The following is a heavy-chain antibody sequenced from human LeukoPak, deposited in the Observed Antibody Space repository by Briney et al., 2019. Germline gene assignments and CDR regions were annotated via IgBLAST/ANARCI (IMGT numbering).Heavy chain of an antibody. Sequence: GASVKVSCKASGGTFSSYAISWVRQAPGQGLEWMGRIIPILGIANYAQKFQGRVTITADKSTSTAYMELSSLRSEDTAVYYCAREGYYETSRPRGAHWGQGTLVTVSP. D-gene: IGHD3-3*01. CDR2: IIPILGIA. J-gene: IGHJ1*01. CDR1: GGTFSSYA. V-gene: IGHV1-69*04. CDR3: AREGYYETSRPRGAH.